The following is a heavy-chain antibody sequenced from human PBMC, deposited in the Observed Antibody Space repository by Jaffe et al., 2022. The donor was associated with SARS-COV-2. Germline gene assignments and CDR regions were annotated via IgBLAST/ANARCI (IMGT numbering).Heavy chain of an antibody. V-gene: IGHV1-3*01. D-gene: IGHD1-26*01. CDR3: ARALQWELRGMDV. CDR2: INVGNGNT. J-gene: IGHJ6*02. Sequence: QVQLVQSGAEVRKPGASVKVSCKASGYTFTNYAVYWVRQAPGQGLEWMGWINVGNGNTRYSEKFQGRVSITTDTSASTAYMEVTGLRSEDTAVYYCARALQWELRGMDVWGQGTTVTVSS. CDR1: GYTFTNYA.